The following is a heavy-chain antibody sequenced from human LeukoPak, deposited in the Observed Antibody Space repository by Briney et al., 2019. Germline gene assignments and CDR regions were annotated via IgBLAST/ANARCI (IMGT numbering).Heavy chain of an antibody. D-gene: IGHD3-10*01. J-gene: IGHJ4*02. Sequence: GGSLRLSCEASGFTFNNYVMTWVRQAPGKGLEWVSSISASAAMTYYADSVKGRFTVSRDNSNNRLYLQMSGLTAADTAVYYCAKDLSWFGGSLATFGYWGQGTLATVSS. CDR3: AKDLSWFGGSLATFGY. V-gene: IGHV3-23*01. CDR1: GFTFNNYV. CDR2: ISASAAMT.